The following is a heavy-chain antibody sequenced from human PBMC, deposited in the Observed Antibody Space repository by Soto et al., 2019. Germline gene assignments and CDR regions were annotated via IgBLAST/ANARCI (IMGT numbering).Heavy chain of an antibody. CDR3: AKVWVRLVDGAFDI. J-gene: IGHJ3*02. CDR1: GFTFSSYG. V-gene: IGHV3-30*18. D-gene: IGHD6-6*01. Sequence: GGSLRLSCAASGFTFSSYGMHWVRQAPGKGLEWVAVISYDGSNKYYADSVKGRFTISRDNSKNTLYLQMNSLRAEDTAVYYCAKVWVRLVDGAFDIWGQGTMVTVSS. CDR2: ISYDGSNK.